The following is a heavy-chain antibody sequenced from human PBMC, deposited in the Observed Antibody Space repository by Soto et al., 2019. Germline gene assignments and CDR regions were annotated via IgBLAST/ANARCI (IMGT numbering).Heavy chain of an antibody. Sequence: QVQLQESGPGLVKPSETLSLTCTVSGGSVSSGSYYWSWIRQPPGKGLEWIGYIYYSGSTNYNPSLKSRVTISVDTSKNQFSLKLSSVTAADTAVYYCARDLHPRLGYCSGGSCYSKVNYFDYWGQGTLVTVSS. J-gene: IGHJ4*02. CDR3: ARDLHPRLGYCSGGSCYSKVNYFDY. CDR2: IYYSGST. D-gene: IGHD2-15*01. V-gene: IGHV4-61*01. CDR1: GGSVSSGSYY.